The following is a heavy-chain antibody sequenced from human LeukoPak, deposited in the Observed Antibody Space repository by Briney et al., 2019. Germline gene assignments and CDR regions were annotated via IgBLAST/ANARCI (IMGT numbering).Heavy chain of an antibody. CDR1: RLTFSKYW. V-gene: IGHV3-7*01. D-gene: IGHD6-19*01. CDR3: ATGYSSGWYFYFQY. CDR2: IKQDGSEQ. Sequence: GGSLRLSCEASRLTFSKYWMSWVRQVPGKGLEWVANIKQDGSEQNYVDSVKGRFTISRDNAKNSLYLRMNSLRAEDTAVYYCATGYSSGWYFYFQYWGQGTLVTVSS. J-gene: IGHJ1*01.